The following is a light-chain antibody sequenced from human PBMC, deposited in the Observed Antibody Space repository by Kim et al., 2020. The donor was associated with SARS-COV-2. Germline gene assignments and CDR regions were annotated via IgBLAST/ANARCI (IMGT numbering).Light chain of an antibody. CDR1: QSISSW. CDR3: QQYNSRT. J-gene: IGKJ1*01. Sequence: LSASVGDRVTITCRASQSISSWLAWYQQKTGKAPKLLIYDASSLESGVPSRFSGSGSGTEFTLTISSLQPDDFATYYCQQYNSRTFGQGTKVDIK. V-gene: IGKV1-5*01. CDR2: DAS.